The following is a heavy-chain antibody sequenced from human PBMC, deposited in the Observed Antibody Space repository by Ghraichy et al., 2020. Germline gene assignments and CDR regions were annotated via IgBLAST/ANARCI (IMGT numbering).Heavy chain of an antibody. CDR2: INSDGSTT. CDR3: ARGAGVGYSGYDRYFNY. CDR1: GITFSSNW. Sequence: GGYLRLSCAASGITFSSNWMHWVRQAPGKGLVWVSRINSDGSTTTYADFVKGRFTISRDNAKNTLYLQMNSLRAEDTAMYYCARGAGVGYSGYDRYFNYWGQGILVTVSS. D-gene: IGHD5-12*01. J-gene: IGHJ4*02. V-gene: IGHV3-74*03.